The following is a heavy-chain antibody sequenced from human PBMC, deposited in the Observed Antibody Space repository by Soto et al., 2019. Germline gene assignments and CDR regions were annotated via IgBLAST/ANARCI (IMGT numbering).Heavy chain of an antibody. Sequence: PGGSLRLSCAASGFTFSSYAMHWVRQAPGKGLEWVAVISYDGSNKYYADSVKGRFTISRDNAKNSLYLQMNSLRAEDTALYYCAKDTRSGWSQDYYYGMDVWGQGTTVTVSS. J-gene: IGHJ6*02. V-gene: IGHV3-30-3*01. D-gene: IGHD6-19*01. CDR1: GFTFSSYA. CDR2: ISYDGSNK. CDR3: AKDTRSGWSQDYYYGMDV.